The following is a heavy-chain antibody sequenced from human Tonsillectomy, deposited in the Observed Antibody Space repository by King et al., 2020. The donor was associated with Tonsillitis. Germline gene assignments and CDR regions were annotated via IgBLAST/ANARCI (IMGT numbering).Heavy chain of an antibody. CDR2: ISGSGGST. CDR1: GFTFTSYA. CDR3: AATAGWNYNLNY. D-gene: IGHD1-7*01. Sequence: VQLVESGGGLVQPGGSLRLSCAASGFTFTSYAMSWVRQAPGEGLEWVSAISGSGGSTYYADSVKGRFTISRDNSKNTLYLQMSSLRAADAAVYYCAATAGWNYNLNYWGQGTLVTVSS. J-gene: IGHJ4*02. V-gene: IGHV3-23*04.